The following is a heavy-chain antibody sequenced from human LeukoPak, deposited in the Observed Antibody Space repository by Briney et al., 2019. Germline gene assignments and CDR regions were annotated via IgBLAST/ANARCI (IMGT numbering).Heavy chain of an antibody. CDR1: GYTFTSYG. V-gene: IGHV1-18*01. CDR3: ARDPAATLSVYMDV. Sequence: ASVKDSCKASGYTFTSYGISWVRQAPGQGLAWMGWISAYNGNTNYAQKLQGRVTMTTDTSTSTAYMELRSLRSDDTAVYYCARDPAATLSVYMDVWGKGTTVTVSS. CDR2: ISAYNGNT. J-gene: IGHJ6*03. D-gene: IGHD2-2*01.